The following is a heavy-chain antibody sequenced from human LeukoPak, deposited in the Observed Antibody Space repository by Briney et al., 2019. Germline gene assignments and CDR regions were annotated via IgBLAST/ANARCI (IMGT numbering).Heavy chain of an antibody. CDR1: GYTFTSYY. J-gene: IGHJ5*02. V-gene: IGHV1-46*01. D-gene: IGHD1-26*01. CDR3: ARSRTSGSYKPTDWFDP. CDR2: INPSGGST. Sequence: ASVKVSCKASGYTFTSYYMHWVRQAPGQGLEWMGIINPSGGSTSYAQKFRGRVTMTRDTSTSTVYMELSSLRSEDTAVYYCARSRTSGSYKPTDWFDPWGQGTLVTVSS.